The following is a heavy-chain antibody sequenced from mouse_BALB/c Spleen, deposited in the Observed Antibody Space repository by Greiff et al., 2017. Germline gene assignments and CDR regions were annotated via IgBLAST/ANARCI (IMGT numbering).Heavy chain of an antibody. J-gene: IGHJ3*01. Sequence: EVQLVESGGGLVKPGGSLKLSCAASGFTFSSYAMSWVRQSPEKRLEWVAEISSGGSYTYYPDTVTGRFTISRDNAKNTLYLEMSSLRSEDTAMYYCARGDYEGSFAYWGQGTLVTVSA. V-gene: IGHV5-9-4*01. D-gene: IGHD2-3*01. CDR2: ISSGGSYT. CDR3: ARGDYEGSFAY. CDR1: GFTFSSYA.